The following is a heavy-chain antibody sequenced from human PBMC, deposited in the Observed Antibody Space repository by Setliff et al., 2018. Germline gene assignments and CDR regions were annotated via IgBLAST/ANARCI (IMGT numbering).Heavy chain of an antibody. CDR3: SAVAAYTGRNMGSKGTDAYYL. J-gene: IGHJ3*01. CDR1: GFIFSGYE. D-gene: IGHD1-1*01. CDR2: ISTTGSTE. Sequence: GGSLRLSFVASGFIFSGYEMNWVRQAPGKGLEWISYISTTGSTENYADSVKGRFTVSRDTVYLQMNNLRTEDTAVYYCSAVAAYTGRNMGSKGTDAYYLWGQGTMVTVSS. V-gene: IGHV3-48*03.